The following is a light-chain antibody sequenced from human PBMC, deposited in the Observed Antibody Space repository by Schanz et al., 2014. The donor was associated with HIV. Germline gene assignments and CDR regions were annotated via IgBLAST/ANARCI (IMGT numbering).Light chain of an antibody. CDR3: CSYTSSTTYV. CDR2: EGS. Sequence: QSVLTQPASVSGSPGQSITISCTGTSSDIGRYNLLSWHQQYPGQDPKLIIYEGSQRPSGVPERFSGSKSGNTASLTISGLQAEDEADYYCCSYTSSTTYVFGTGTKLTVL. V-gene: IGLV2-14*02. J-gene: IGLJ1*01. CDR1: SSDIGRYNL.